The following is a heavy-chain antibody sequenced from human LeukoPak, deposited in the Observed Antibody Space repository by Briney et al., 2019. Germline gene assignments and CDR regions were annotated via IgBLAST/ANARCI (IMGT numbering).Heavy chain of an antibody. J-gene: IGHJ6*03. CDR2: LYTNXNT. V-gene: IGHV4-61*02. CDR1: GGSITSGRYX. D-gene: IGHD2-21*02. CDR3: ARGVVTDDYYMDV. Sequence: SETLSLTCSVSGGSITSGRYXXXWVRQPAGXGXXXXXRLYTNXNTNYNPSLEXXVSXXVDTSKSQFYLQLTSVTAADTAVYFCARGVVTDDYYMDVWGKGTTVIVSS.